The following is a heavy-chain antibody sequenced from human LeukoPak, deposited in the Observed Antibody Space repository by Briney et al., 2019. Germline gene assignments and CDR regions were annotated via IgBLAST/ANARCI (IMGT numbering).Heavy chain of an antibody. J-gene: IGHJ4*02. D-gene: IGHD5-24*01. CDR1: GGSISSSSYY. CDR3: ARGSWLQYY. Sequence: SETLSLTCTVSGGSISSSSYYWGWIRQPPGKGLEWIGSIYYSGSTNYNPSLKSRVTISVDTSKNQFSLKLSSVTAADTAVYYCARGSWLQYYWGQGTLVTVSS. V-gene: IGHV4-39*07. CDR2: IYYSGST.